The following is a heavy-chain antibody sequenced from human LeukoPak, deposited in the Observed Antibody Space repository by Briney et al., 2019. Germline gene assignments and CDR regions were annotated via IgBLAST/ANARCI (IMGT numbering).Heavy chain of an antibody. V-gene: IGHV3-30*01. Sequence: GRSLRLSCAASGFTFSNYAMHWVRQAPGKGPEWVAVISHDENNKYYVDSVKGRFTISRDNSMNTLYLQMNNLRAEDTALYYCARIGSSSWTKPLHFDYWGQGTRVTVSA. CDR1: GFTFSNYA. D-gene: IGHD6-13*01. CDR2: ISHDENNK. CDR3: ARIGSSSWTKPLHFDY. J-gene: IGHJ4*02.